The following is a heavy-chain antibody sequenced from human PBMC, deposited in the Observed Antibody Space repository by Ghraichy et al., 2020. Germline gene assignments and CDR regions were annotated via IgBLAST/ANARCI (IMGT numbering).Heavy chain of an antibody. CDR2: IYTSGST. D-gene: IGHD3-10*01. Sequence: SETLSLTCTVSGGSISSGSYYWSWIRQPAGKGLEWIGRIYTSGSTNYNPSLKSRVTISVDTSKNQFSLKLSSVTAADTAVYYCARDPPPLWFGESYYYYGMDVWGQGTTVTVSS. J-gene: IGHJ6*02. CDR1: GGSISSGSYY. V-gene: IGHV4-61*02. CDR3: ARDPPPLWFGESYYYYGMDV.